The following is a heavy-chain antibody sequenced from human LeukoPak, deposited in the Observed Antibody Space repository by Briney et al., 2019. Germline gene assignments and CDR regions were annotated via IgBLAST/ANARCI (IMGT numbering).Heavy chain of an antibody. CDR1: GYSFTSYW. D-gene: IGHD6-13*01. CDR3: ASRYSSSAYGMDV. V-gene: IGHV5-51*01. CDR2: IYPGDSDT. Sequence: GESLKISCKGSGYSFTSYWIGWVRQMPGKGLEWMGIIYPGDSDTRYSPSFQGQVTISADKSISTAYLQWSSLKASDTAMYYCASRYSSSAYGMDVWGRGTTVTVSS. J-gene: IGHJ6*02.